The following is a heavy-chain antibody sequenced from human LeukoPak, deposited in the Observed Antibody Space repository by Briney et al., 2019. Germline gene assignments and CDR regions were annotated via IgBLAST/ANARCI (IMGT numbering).Heavy chain of an antibody. V-gene: IGHV3-66*02. CDR1: GFTVSSNY. J-gene: IGHJ6*03. CDR3: ASPRVVVGYYMDV. D-gene: IGHD2-15*01. Sequence: GGSLRLSCATSGFTVSSNYMSWVRQAPGKGLKWVSVIYSGGSTYYADSVKGRFTISRDNSKNTLYLQMNSLRAEDTAVYYCASPRVVVGYYMDVWGKETTVTVSS. CDR2: IYSGGST.